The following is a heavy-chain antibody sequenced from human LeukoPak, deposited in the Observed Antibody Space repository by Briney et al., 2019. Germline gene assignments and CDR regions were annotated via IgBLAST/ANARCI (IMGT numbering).Heavy chain of an antibody. CDR3: ARWNYYDSSGYYLSHFDY. V-gene: IGHV4-39*01. CDR2: IYYSGST. CDR1: GGSTSSSSYY. D-gene: IGHD3-22*01. Sequence: TSETLSLTCTVSGGSTSSSSYYWGWIRQPPGKGLEWIGSIYYSGSTYYNPSLKSRVTISVDTSKNQFSLKLSSVTAADTAVYYCARWNYYDSSGYYLSHFDYWGQGTLVTVSS. J-gene: IGHJ4*02.